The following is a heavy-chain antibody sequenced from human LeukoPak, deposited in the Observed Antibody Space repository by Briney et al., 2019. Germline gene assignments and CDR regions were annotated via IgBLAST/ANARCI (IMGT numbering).Heavy chain of an antibody. J-gene: IGHJ4*02. CDR3: ARVGCSSTSCIDY. CDR2: IKQDGSEK. V-gene: IGHV3-7*04. D-gene: IGHD2-2*01. CDR1: EFTFSSYW. Sequence: GGSLRLSCAASEFTFSSYWMSWVRQAPGKGLEWVANIKQDGSEKYYVDSVKGRFTISRDNAKNSLYLQMNSLRAEDTAVYYCARVGCSSTSCIDYWGQGTLVTVSS.